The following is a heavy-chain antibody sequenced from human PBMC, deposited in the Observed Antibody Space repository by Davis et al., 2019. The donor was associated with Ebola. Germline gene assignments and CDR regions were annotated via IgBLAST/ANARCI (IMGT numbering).Heavy chain of an antibody. CDR3: ARITVGPEMKYYDFWSGQLHDAFDL. J-gene: IGHJ3*01. D-gene: IGHD3-3*01. V-gene: IGHV3-30-3*01. CDR2: ISYDGSTE. Sequence: GESLKISCAASGFVFRSYVMSWVRRAPGKGLEWVAIISYDGSTEYYADSVKGRFTISRDNSKDTLYLQMNSLRAEDTAVYYCARITVGPEMKYYDFWSGQLHDAFDLWGQGTMVTVSS. CDR1: GFVFRSYV.